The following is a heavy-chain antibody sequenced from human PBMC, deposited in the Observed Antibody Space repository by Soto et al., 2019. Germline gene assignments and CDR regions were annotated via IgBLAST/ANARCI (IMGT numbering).Heavy chain of an antibody. CDR1: GFTFSSYA. V-gene: IGHV3-30-3*01. CDR3: ARAEDIVVVSLFDY. J-gene: IGHJ4*02. CDR2: ISYDGSNK. Sequence: QVQLVESGGGVVQPGRSLRLSCAASGFTFSSYAMHWVRQAPGKGLEWVAVISYDGSNKYYADSVKGRFTISRDNSKNTLYLQMNSLRAEDTAVYYCARAEDIVVVSLFDYWGQGTLVTVSS. D-gene: IGHD2-15*01.